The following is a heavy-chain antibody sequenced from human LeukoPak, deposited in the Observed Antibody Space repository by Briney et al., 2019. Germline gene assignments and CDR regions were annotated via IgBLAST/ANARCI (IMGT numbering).Heavy chain of an antibody. CDR1: GFTFSSYG. CDR2: ISSSSGNT. Sequence: GASVKVSCKASGFTFSSYGISWVRQAPGQGLEWMGWISSSSGNTNYAQKFQGRVTMTTDKSTSTAYMELRSLRSDGTAVYYCAREHPHFGELWNDYWGQGTPVTVSS. J-gene: IGHJ4*02. CDR3: AREHPHFGELWNDY. V-gene: IGHV1-18*01. D-gene: IGHD3-10*01.